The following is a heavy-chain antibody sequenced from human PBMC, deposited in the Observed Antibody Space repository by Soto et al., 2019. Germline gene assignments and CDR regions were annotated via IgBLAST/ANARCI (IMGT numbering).Heavy chain of an antibody. CDR3: ARGLTGSPVPGEY. D-gene: IGHD3-16*01. J-gene: IGHJ4*01. CDR2: IYSSGST. CDR1: GGSITSYY. V-gene: IGHV4-59*01. Sequence: QVQLHESGPGLVKPSETLSLTCSVSGGSITSYYLSWIRQPPGKGLEWIGSIYSSGSTNYNPSLQSRLIISVDTSRNQFSLRLNSVTTADTALYFCARGLTGSPVPGEYWGHGSLVTVSS.